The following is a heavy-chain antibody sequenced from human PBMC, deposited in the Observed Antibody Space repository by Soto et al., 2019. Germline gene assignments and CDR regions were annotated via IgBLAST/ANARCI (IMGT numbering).Heavy chain of an antibody. CDR2: MNPNSGNT. CDR1: GYTFTSYD. Sequence: ASVKVSCKASGYTFTSYDINWVRQATGQGLEWMGWMNPNSGNTGYAQKFQGRVTMTRNTSISTAYMELSSLRSEDTAVYYCARRVLWFGESPEDTWFDPWGQGTLVTVSS. V-gene: IGHV1-8*01. CDR3: ARRVLWFGESPEDTWFDP. D-gene: IGHD3-10*01. J-gene: IGHJ5*02.